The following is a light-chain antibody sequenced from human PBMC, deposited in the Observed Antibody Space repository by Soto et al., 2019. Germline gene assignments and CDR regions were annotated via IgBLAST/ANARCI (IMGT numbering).Light chain of an antibody. Sequence: DIILTQSPAIVSVSPEERATLSCRASRSVSTNLAWYQHKHGQAHRLLIYGASTRATDIPPRFSGSGYGTEFTLTMNYVKSEDFGVYYCQQYDKTVPPVTFGGGTKVEI. J-gene: IGKJ4*01. CDR2: GAS. CDR3: QQYDKTVPPVT. CDR1: RSVSTN. V-gene: IGKV3-15*01.